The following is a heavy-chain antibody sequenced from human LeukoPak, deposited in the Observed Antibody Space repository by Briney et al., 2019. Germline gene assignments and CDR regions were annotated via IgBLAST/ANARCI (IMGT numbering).Heavy chain of an antibody. CDR3: ASTGYSSGFDY. CDR2: INPSGGST. V-gene: IGHV1-46*01. Sequence: ASVKVSCKASGYTFTSYYMHWVRQAPGQGLEWMGIINPSGGSTSYAQKFQGRVTMTRDTSTSTVYMVLSSLRSEDTAVYYRASTGYSSGFDYWGQGTLVTVSS. J-gene: IGHJ4*02. CDR1: GYTFTSYY. D-gene: IGHD6-19*01.